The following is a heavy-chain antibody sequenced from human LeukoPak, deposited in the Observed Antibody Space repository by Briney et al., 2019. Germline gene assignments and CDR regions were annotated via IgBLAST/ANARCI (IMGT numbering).Heavy chain of an antibody. Sequence: GGSLRPSCAASGFTFSSYAMHWVRQAPGKGLEWVAVISYDGSNKYYADSVKGRFTISRDNSKNTLYLQMNSLRAEDTAVYYCARDMDYRPIGNYYYGYWGQGTLVTVSS. V-gene: IGHV3-30*04. J-gene: IGHJ4*02. CDR2: ISYDGSNK. CDR1: GFTFSSYA. D-gene: IGHD1-7*01. CDR3: ARDMDYRPIGNYYYGY.